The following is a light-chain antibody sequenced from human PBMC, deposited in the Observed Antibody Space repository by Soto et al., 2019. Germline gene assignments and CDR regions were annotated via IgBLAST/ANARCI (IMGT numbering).Light chain of an antibody. Sequence: DIQMTQSPSSLSASVGDKVTITCRASQTISYHLNWYQQKPGKAPKLLMYAASNLQSGVPSRFSGSASGTDFTLTISSLQPEDFATYYCQQSYTTPGTFGPGTKVDIK. V-gene: IGKV1-39*01. CDR1: QTISYH. CDR3: QQSYTTPGT. CDR2: AAS. J-gene: IGKJ3*01.